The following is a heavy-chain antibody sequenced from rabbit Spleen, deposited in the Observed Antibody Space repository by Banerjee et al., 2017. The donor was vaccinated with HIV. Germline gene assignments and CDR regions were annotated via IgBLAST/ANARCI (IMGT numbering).Heavy chain of an antibody. D-gene: IGHD7-1*01. V-gene: IGHV1S45*01. J-gene: IGHJ6*01. Sequence: EESGRDLVQPEGSLTLTCTASGFSFSSSYWICWVRQAPGKGLELIACIYTITITTYYASWAKGRFTISRTSSTTVTLQMTSLTAADTATYFCARDTGTSFSTYGMDLWGPGTLVTVS. CDR1: GFSFSSSYW. CDR3: ARDTGTSFSTYGMDL. CDR2: IYTITITT.